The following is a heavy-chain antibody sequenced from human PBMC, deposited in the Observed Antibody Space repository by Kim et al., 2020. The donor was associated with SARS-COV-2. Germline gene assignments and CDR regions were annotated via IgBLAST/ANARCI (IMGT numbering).Heavy chain of an antibody. V-gene: IGHV1-8*01. CDR3: ATSNTVTSPSVDY. D-gene: IGHD4-17*01. Sequence: YAQNFQGRSTMTSNTSISTAYMELSSLRSEDTAVYYCATSNTVTSPSVDYWGQGTLVTVSS. J-gene: IGHJ4*02.